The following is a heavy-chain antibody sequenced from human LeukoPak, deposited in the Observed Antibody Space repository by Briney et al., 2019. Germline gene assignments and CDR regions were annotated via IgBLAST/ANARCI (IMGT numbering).Heavy chain of an antibody. V-gene: IGHV1-69*05. Sequence: SVKVSCKASGGTFSSYAISWVRQAPGQGLERMGGIIPIFGTANYAQKFQGRVTITTDESTSTAYMELSSLRSEDTAVYYCARGGVAGTGLFDYWGQGTLVTVSS. CDR2: IIPIFGTA. J-gene: IGHJ4*02. D-gene: IGHD6-19*01. CDR1: GGTFSSYA. CDR3: ARGGVAGTGLFDY.